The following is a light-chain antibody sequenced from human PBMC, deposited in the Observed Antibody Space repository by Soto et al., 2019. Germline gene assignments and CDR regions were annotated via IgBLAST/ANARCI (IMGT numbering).Light chain of an antibody. CDR1: QSVGHY. CDR3: QQRSNSPFT. Sequence: EVVLTQSPVTLSLSPGKRATLSCTASQSVGHYLAWYQQKSGQAPSLLMYDASNRATGIPARFSGSGSGTDFTLTISSLEPEDFAFYYCQQRSNSPFTFGPGTKV. CDR2: DAS. V-gene: IGKV3-11*01. J-gene: IGKJ3*01.